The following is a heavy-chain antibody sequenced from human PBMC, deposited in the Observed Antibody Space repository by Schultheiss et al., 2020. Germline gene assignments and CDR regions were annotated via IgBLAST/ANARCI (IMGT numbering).Heavy chain of an antibody. D-gene: IGHD1-7*01. Sequence: SQTLSLTCTVSGYSISSGYYWGWIRQPPGKALEWIGSMSHGGTAYYNPSLKSRVAISVDTSKNQFSLRLTSVTAADTAVYFCAREHRGITGTLYYYYYMDVWGKGTTVTVSS. CDR2: MSHGGTA. V-gene: IGHV4-38-2*02. CDR1: GYSISSGYY. J-gene: IGHJ6*03. CDR3: AREHRGITGTLYYYYYMDV.